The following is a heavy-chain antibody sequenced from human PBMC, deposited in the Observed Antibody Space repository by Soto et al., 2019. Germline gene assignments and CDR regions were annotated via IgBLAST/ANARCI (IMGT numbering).Heavy chain of an antibody. Sequence: QPQLVQSGAEVREPGASVKLSCKASGYSFSTYDISWLRQAPGKGLEWMGVISPKNGNRNFAWKFLDRVIMTTDTSSNTAYMELESLRYDDTGIYYCATSYDSGFDPWGHGTLVTVSS. CDR2: ISPKNGNR. J-gene: IGHJ5*02. D-gene: IGHD3-3*01. V-gene: IGHV1-18*04. CDR3: ATSYDSGFDP. CDR1: GYSFSTYD.